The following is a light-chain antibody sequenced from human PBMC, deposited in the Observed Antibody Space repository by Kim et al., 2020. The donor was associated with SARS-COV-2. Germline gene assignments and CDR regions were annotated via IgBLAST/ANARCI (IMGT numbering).Light chain of an antibody. CDR3: QQYNDWPLT. Sequence: EIVMTQSPAILSMSPGDSATLSCRASQSVSSDLAWYQHKPGQAPRLLIYGASSRATGIPATFSGSGSGTEFTLTISSLQSEDFAIYYCQQYNDWPLTFGGGTKLEI. CDR1: QSVSSD. J-gene: IGKJ4*01. V-gene: IGKV3-15*01. CDR2: GAS.